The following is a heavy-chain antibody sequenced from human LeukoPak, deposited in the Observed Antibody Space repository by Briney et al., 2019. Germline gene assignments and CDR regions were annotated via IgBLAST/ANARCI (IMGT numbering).Heavy chain of an antibody. Sequence: GGSLRHSCAPSVFTFSDYYMSAIRQAPGRGLEWVSYICSISSYTNYADTVKGRFTISKDNAKNSLYLQMNSLRDEDTAVYYCASVAGEFDYWGQGTLVTVSS. CDR3: ASVAGEFDY. V-gene: IGHV3-11*06. CDR2: ICSISSYT. D-gene: IGHD1-26*01. CDR1: VFTFSDYY. J-gene: IGHJ4*02.